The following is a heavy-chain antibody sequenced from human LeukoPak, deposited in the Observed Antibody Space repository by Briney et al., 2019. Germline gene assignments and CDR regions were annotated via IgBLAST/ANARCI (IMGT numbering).Heavy chain of an antibody. CDR1: GFTFSGW. Sequence: GGSLRLSCAASGFTFSGWMSWLRQAPGKGLEWLANIKQDATAKYYVDSVKGRFTISRDNAKNSLYLDMNSLRAEDTAVYYCARLVWGTDRYFDLWGQGTLVTVSP. V-gene: IGHV3-7*01. CDR2: IKQDATAK. J-gene: IGHJ4*02. CDR3: ARLVWGTDRYFDL. D-gene: IGHD3-16*01.